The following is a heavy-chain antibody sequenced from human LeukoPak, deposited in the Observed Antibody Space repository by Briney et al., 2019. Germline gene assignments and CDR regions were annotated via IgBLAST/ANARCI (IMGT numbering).Heavy chain of an antibody. CDR2: IYYSGST. CDR1: GGSISSSSYY. V-gene: IGHV4-39*01. CDR3: ARQLGYCSSTSCYADKVDY. J-gene: IGHJ4*02. D-gene: IGHD2-2*01. Sequence: SETLSLTCTVSGGSISSSSYYWGWIRQPPGKGLEWIGSIYYSGSTYYHPSLKIRVTLSVDTSKNHFALKLSSVTAADTAVYYCARQLGYCSSTSCYADKVDYWGQGTLVTVSS.